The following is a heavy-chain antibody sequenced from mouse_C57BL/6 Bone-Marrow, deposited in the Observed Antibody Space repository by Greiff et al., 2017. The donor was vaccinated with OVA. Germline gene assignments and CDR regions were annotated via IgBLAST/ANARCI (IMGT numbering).Heavy chain of an antibody. CDR1: GYTFTSYG. Sequence: VQLQESGAELARPGASVKLSCKASGYTFTSYGISWVKQRTGQGLEWIGEIYPRSGNTYYNEKFKGKATLTADKSSSTAYMELRSLTSEDTAVYYCARDGYDPFAYWGQGTLVTVSA. V-gene: IGHV1-81*01. J-gene: IGHJ3*01. CDR2: IYPRSGNT. CDR3: ARDGYDPFAY. D-gene: IGHD1-2*01.